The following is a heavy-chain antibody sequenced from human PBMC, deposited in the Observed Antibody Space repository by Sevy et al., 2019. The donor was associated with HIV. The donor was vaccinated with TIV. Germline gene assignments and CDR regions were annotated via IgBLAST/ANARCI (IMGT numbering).Heavy chain of an antibody. D-gene: IGHD3-10*01. CDR2: ISWNSGSI. V-gene: IGHV3-9*01. CDR1: GFTFDDYA. CDR3: AKEDGSYGSDERAFDI. J-gene: IGHJ3*02. Sequence: GGSLRLSCAASGFTFDDYAMHWVRQAPGKGLEWVSGISWNSGSIGYADSVKGRFTISRDNAKNSLYLQMNSLRDEDTALYYCAKEDGSYGSDERAFDIWGQGTMVTVSS.